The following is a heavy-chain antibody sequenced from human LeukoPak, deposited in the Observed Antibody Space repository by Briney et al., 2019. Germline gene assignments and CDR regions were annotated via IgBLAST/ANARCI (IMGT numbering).Heavy chain of an antibody. D-gene: IGHD3-10*01. CDR2: INHSGSS. CDR1: GGSFSGYY. J-gene: IGHJ4*02. Sequence: PSETLSLTCAVSGGSFSGYYWTWIRQPPGKGLEWMGEINHSGSSNYNPSLKSRVPISVDTSKNQFSLKLTYVTAADTAVYYCARSYNRVVLIYYWGQGTLVTVSS. V-gene: IGHV4-34*01. CDR3: ARSYNRVVLIYY.